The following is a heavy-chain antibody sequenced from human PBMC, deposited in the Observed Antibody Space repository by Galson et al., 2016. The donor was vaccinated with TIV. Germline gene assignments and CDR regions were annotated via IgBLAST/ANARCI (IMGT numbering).Heavy chain of an antibody. J-gene: IGHJ4*02. CDR3: ARDRGGSGDFDY. CDR2: INVGNGDT. Sequence: QSGAEVKKPGSSVKVSCKASGYVFASHAMHWLRQAPGQRPEWMGWINVGNGDTKYSQRLQGRVTLSGDTFANTAYMELSSLRSEDTAMYYCARDRGGSGDFDYWGQGTLVTVSS. D-gene: IGHD3-16*01. V-gene: IGHV1-3*01. CDR1: GYVFASHA.